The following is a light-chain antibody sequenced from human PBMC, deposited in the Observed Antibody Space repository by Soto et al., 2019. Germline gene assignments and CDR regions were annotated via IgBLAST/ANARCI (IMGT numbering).Light chain of an antibody. CDR2: ENN. CDR3: QSYDSSLSGYV. CDR1: SSNIGAGYE. V-gene: IGLV1-40*01. J-gene: IGLJ1*01. Sequence: QSVLTQPPSVXXXXXXXXXXSCTGSSSNIGAGYEAHWYQQVPGTAPKLLIYENNNRPSGVPDRFSGSKSGTSASLAITGLQAEDEAEYYCQSYDSSLSGYVFGTGTKLTVL.